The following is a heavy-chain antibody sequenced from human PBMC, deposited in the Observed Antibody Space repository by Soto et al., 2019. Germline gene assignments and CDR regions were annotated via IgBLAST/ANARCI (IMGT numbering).Heavy chain of an antibody. D-gene: IGHD1-1*01. CDR1: GGTFSSYT. Sequence: QVQLVQSGAEVKKPGSSVKVSCKASGGTFSSYTISWVRQAPGQGLEWMGRIIPILGIANYAQKFQGRVTITADKSTSTAYMELSSLRSEDTAVYYCARWKRSTHAGLFDYWGQGTLVTVSS. J-gene: IGHJ4*02. V-gene: IGHV1-69*02. CDR3: ARWKRSTHAGLFDY. CDR2: IIPILGIA.